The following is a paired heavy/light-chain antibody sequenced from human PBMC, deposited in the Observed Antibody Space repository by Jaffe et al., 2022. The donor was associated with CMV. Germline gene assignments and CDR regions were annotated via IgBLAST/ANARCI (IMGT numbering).Light chain of an antibody. J-gene: IGLJ3*02. Sequence: QSALTQPASVSGSPGQSITISCTGTSSDVGRYNFVSWYQQHPGKVPKLLIYDVTNRPSGVSNRFSGSKSGNTASLTISGLQAEDEADYYCSSYTISTTWVFGGGTKLTVL. V-gene: IGLV2-14*03. CDR3: SSYTISTTWV. CDR2: DVT. CDR1: SSDVGRYNF.
Heavy chain of an antibody. CDR2: IYPSDSNT. D-gene: IGHD1-26*01. J-gene: IGHJ4*02. CDR3: ARRLSGTTGPQLDN. Sequence: EVQLVQSGAEVRKPGESLKISCKASGYSFSNYWIAWVRQMPGRGLEWMGVIYPSDSNTRYSPSFQGQVTVSADASINTAYLQWGSLKASDSAMYYCARRLSGTTGPQLDNWGQGTLVTVSS. CDR1: GYSFSNYW. V-gene: IGHV5-51*01.